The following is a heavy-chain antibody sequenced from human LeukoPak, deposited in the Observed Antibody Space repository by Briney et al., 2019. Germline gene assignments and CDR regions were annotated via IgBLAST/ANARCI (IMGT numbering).Heavy chain of an antibody. CDR1: GGSISSSSYY. J-gene: IGHJ2*01. D-gene: IGHD2-2*02. CDR3: ARGIVVVPAAIYWYFDL. Sequence: PSETLSLTCTVSGGSISSSSYYWSWIRQPPGKGLEWIGYIYYSGSTYYNPSLKSRVTISVDTSKNQFSLKLSSVTAADTAVYYCARGIVVVPAAIYWYFDLWGRGTLVTVSS. V-gene: IGHV4-30-4*08. CDR2: IYYSGST.